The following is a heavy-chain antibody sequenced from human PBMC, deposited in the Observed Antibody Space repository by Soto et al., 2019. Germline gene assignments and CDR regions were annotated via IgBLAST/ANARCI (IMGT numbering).Heavy chain of an antibody. Sequence: PSETLSLTCAVSGYSINSGYYWGCIRQSPGKGLEWIGSVFHSGTTYSTPSLKTRITISVDTSKNQFSLDPNAVTAADTAVYYCVRDFGDLHDFWCGSDYWGQGIPVTVSS. CDR3: VRDFGDLHDFWCGSDY. J-gene: IGHJ4*02. CDR1: GYSINSGYY. V-gene: IGHV4-38-2*02. D-gene: IGHD3-3*01. CDR2: VFHSGTT.